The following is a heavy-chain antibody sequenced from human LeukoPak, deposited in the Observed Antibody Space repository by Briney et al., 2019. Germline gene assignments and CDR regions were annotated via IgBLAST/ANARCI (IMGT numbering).Heavy chain of an antibody. V-gene: IGHV1-18*04. CDR3: ATRHTGPYYFQH. CDR1: GYSFTCYG. Sequence: ASVKVSCKASGYSFTCYGISWVRQAPGQGLEWMGWISTDNGNTDYAQNLQGRVTMTTDTSTNTAYMVLRSLKSDDTAVYYCATRHTGPYYFQHWGQGTLVTVSS. CDR2: ISTDNGNT. D-gene: IGHD1-14*01. J-gene: IGHJ1*01.